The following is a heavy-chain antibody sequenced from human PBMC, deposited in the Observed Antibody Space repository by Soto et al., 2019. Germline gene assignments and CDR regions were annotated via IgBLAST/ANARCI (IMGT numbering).Heavy chain of an antibody. CDR3: ARAGLGAQYYDSSGYYYYYYGMDV. CDR1: GFTVSSTY. Sequence: PGGSLRLSCAASGFTVSSTYMTWVRQAPGKGLEWVSVIYGGLTTSYADSVKGRFTISRDNAKNSLYLQMNSLRAEDTAVYYCARAGLGAQYYDSSGYYYYYYGMDVWGQGTTVTVSS. D-gene: IGHD3-22*01. CDR2: IYGGLTT. J-gene: IGHJ6*02. V-gene: IGHV3-53*01.